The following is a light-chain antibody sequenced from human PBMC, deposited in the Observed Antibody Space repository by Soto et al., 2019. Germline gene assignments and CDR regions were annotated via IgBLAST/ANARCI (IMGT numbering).Light chain of an antibody. CDR2: WAS. Sequence: DIVVTQSPDSLAVSLVERATIHCKASQSVLYSSNNKNYLAWYQQKPGEPPKLLFYWASTRESGVPDRFSGSGSGTDFTLPISSLQAEDVAVYYCQQYYSASGSTVGQGTKLEIK. CDR1: QSVLYSSNNKNY. V-gene: IGKV4-1*01. J-gene: IGKJ2*01. CDR3: QQYYSASGST.